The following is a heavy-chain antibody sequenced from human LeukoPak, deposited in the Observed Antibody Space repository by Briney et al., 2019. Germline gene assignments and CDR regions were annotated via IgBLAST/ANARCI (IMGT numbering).Heavy chain of an antibody. CDR3: ARHQQQLVLIYYYYYMDV. D-gene: IGHD6-13*01. CDR1: GGSISSSSYY. V-gene: IGHV4-39*01. Sequence: SETLSLTCTVSGGSISSSSYYWGWIRQPPVKGLEWIGSIYDSGSTYYNPSLKSRVTISVDTSKNQFSLKLSSVTAADTAVYYCARHQQQLVLIYYYYYMDVWGKGTTVTVSS. J-gene: IGHJ6*03. CDR2: IYDSGST.